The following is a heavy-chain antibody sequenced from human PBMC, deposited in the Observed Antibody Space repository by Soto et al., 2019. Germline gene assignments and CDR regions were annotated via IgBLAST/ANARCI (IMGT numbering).Heavy chain of an antibody. D-gene: IGHD3-3*01. CDR3: ARGRAGFFWSRCRDNWFDP. Sequence: PSETLSLTCTVSGGSISSGGYSWSWIRQHPGKGLEWIGNIYYSGSTYYNSFLQSRVAISVDTSKNQFSLKLSSVTAADTPVYSCARGRAGFFWSRCRDNWFDPWGQGTLVTVSS. J-gene: IGHJ5*02. CDR2: IYYSGST. V-gene: IGHV4-31*03. CDR1: GGSISSGGYS.